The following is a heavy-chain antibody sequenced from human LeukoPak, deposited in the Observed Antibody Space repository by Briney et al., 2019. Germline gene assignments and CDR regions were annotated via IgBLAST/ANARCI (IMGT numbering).Heavy chain of an antibody. CDR1: GGSISSGGYY. J-gene: IGHJ4*02. Sequence: SQTLSLTRTVSGGSISSGGYYWSWIRQHPGKSLEWIGYIYYSGSTYYNPSLKSRVTISVDTSKNQFSLKLSSVTAADTAVYYCARHRKGTTVTTYDYWGQGTLVTVSS. V-gene: IGHV4-31*03. CDR3: ARHRKGTTVTTYDY. D-gene: IGHD4-17*01. CDR2: IYYSGST.